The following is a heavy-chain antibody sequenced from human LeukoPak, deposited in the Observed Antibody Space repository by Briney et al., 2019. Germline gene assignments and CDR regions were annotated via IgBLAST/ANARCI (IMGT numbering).Heavy chain of an antibody. Sequence: SETLSLTCTVSGGSINSYYWNWIRQPAGKGLEWIGRFYSSGSTNYNPSLKSRVTMSVDTSKNQFSLRLTSVTAADTAVYYCARDMGLKYGMDVWGQGTTVTVSS. J-gene: IGHJ6*02. CDR1: GGSINSYY. V-gene: IGHV4-4*07. CDR2: FYSSGST. D-gene: IGHD4/OR15-4a*01. CDR3: ARDMGLKYGMDV.